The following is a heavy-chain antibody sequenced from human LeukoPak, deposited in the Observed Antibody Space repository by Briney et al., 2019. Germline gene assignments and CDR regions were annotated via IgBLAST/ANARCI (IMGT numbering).Heavy chain of an antibody. J-gene: IGHJ4*02. CDR1: GYDFTSVG. V-gene: IGHV1-2*02. CDR2: INPKNGDT. Sequence: GASVKVSCKASGYDFTSVGITWVRRAPGQGLEWMGWINPKNGDTNYAQNFQGRVTMTRDTSISTVYMEVSWLRSDDTAVYYCAMILYATGSPTYYLDYWGQGTLVTVSP. D-gene: IGHD2-8*01. CDR3: AMILYATGSPTYYLDY.